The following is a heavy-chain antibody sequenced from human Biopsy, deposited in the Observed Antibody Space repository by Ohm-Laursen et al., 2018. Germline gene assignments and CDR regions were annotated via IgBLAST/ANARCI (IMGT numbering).Heavy chain of an antibody. Sequence: VKISCNAPGGTFSNYGVNWVRQAPGQGLEWLGGNIPILGTGNYAQKFQDRVTVAADTSTSTATMELRSLRSDDTAVYYCATKLTGYFHHWGQGTLVIVFS. CDR1: GGTFSNYG. CDR3: ATKLTGYFHH. J-gene: IGHJ1*01. CDR2: NIPILGTG. V-gene: IGHV1-69*13. D-gene: IGHD3-9*01.